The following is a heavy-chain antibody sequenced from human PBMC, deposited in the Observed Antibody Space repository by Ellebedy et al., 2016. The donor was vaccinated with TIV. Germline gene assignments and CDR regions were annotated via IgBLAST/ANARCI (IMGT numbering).Heavy chain of an antibody. D-gene: IGHD5-18*01. CDR1: GFTFSTYT. V-gene: IGHV3-21*01. CDR2: ITSSSSYI. Sequence: GESLKIPXAASGFTFSTYTMNWVRQAPGKGLEWVSSITSSSSYIYYADSVKGRFTISRDNAKNSLYLQMNSLGAEDTAVYYCAREAEAGMAPPDYWGQGTLVTVSS. J-gene: IGHJ4*02. CDR3: AREAEAGMAPPDY.